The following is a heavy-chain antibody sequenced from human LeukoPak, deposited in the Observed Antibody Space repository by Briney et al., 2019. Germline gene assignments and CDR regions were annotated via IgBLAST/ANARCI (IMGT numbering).Heavy chain of an antibody. CDR2: LYRGGST. V-gene: IGHV3-53*01. D-gene: IGHD3-10*01. J-gene: IGHJ3*02. CDR1: GFTVSSNY. Sequence: GGSLRLSCAASGFTVSSNYMSWVRRAPGMGLEWVSSLYRGGSTYYADSVRGRFTISRDNSKSTLYLQMNSLRAEDTAVYYCARGNYGSGSYYVGDAFDIWGQGTMVTVSS. CDR3: ARGNYGSGSYYVGDAFDI.